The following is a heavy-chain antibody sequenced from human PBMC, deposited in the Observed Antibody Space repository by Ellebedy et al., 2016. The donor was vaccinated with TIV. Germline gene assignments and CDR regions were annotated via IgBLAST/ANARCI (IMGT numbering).Heavy chain of an antibody. CDR2: IKSETDGGTA. V-gene: IGHV3-15*01. CDR3: ITRHGSIGDTVDDIDYLDY. Sequence: GESLKISCAASGFAFSSAWMNWVRQAPGKGLEWVGRIKSETDGGTADYGAPVKGRFTISRDDSISTLYLQMSSLKTDETAVYYCITRHGSIGDTVDDIDYLDYWGQGALVTVSS. J-gene: IGHJ4*02. D-gene: IGHD6-6*01. CDR1: GFAFSSAW.